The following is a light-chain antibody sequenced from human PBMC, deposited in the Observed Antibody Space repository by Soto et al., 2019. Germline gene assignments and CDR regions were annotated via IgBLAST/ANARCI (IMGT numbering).Light chain of an antibody. V-gene: IGKV1-16*02. CDR1: QDISNY. CDR2: AAS. CDR3: QQYHTLPLT. J-gene: IGKJ4*01. Sequence: DIQMTQSPSSLSASVGDRVTITCRASQDISNYLAWLQQKPGKAPKSLIYAASNLQSGVPSKFSGSGSGTDFILTISSLEPEDFATYYCQQYHTLPLTFGGGTKVDIK.